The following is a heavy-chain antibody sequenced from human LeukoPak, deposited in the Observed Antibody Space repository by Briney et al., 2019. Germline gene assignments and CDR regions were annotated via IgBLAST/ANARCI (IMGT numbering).Heavy chain of an antibody. J-gene: IGHJ3*02. CDR3: AKEKGTRAPIVFDM. D-gene: IGHD2-15*01. Sequence: GGSLRLSCAASGFTFSSYGMHWVRQAPGKGLEWVAVISYDGSNKYYADSVKGRFTISRDNSKNTLYLQMNSLRAEDTAVYYCAKEKGTRAPIVFDMWGQGSMVTVSS. CDR2: ISYDGSNK. CDR1: GFTFSSYG. V-gene: IGHV3-30*19.